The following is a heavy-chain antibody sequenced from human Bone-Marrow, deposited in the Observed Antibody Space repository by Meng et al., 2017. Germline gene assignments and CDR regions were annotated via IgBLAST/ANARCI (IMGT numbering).Heavy chain of an antibody. CDR2: IYYSGST. J-gene: IGHJ4*02. D-gene: IGHD1-1*01. V-gene: IGHV4-59*01. CDR3: ARGRANGILPDY. CDR1: GGSISSYY. Sequence: ESLKISCTVSGGSISSYYWGWIRPPPGKGLEWIGYIYYSGSTNYNPSLKSRVTISVDTSKNQFSLKLSSVTAADTAVYYCARGRANGILPDYWGQGTLVTVSS.